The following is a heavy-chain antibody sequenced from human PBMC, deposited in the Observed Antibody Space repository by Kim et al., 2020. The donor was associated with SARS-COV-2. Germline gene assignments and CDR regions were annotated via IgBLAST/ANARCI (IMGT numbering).Heavy chain of an antibody. CDR2: FYDSGST. Sequence: SETLSLTCTVSGGSVSSGSYYWSWIRQPPGKGLEWIGYFYDSGSTNYNPSLKSRVTISVDTSKNQFSLTLSSVTAADTAVYYCARGSYYDSSGWDYWGQGTLVTVSP. V-gene: IGHV4-61*01. J-gene: IGHJ4*02. D-gene: IGHD3-22*01. CDR1: GGSVSSGSYY. CDR3: ARGSYYDSSGWDY.